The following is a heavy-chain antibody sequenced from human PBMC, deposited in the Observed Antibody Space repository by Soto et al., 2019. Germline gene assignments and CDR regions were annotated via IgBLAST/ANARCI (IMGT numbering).Heavy chain of an antibody. CDR3: ARTSKYYDYVWGSYRPFNWFDP. CDR2: IYYSGST. V-gene: IGHV4-59*01. CDR1: GGSISSYY. Sequence: SETLSLTCTVSGGSISSYYWSWIRQPPGKGLEWIGYIYYSGSTNYNPSLKSRVTISVDTSKNQFSLKLSSVTTADTAVYYCARTSKYYDYVWGSYRPFNWFDPWGQGTLVTVS. J-gene: IGHJ5*02. D-gene: IGHD3-16*02.